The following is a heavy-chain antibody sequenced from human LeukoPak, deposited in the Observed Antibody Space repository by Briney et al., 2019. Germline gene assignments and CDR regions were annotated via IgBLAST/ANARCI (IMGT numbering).Heavy chain of an antibody. CDR3: ARVADRGVIGFFDL. Sequence: SETLSLTCAVSGYSISSGYYWGWIRQPPGKGLEWIGSIYHSGSTYYNPSLKSRVAISVDTSKNQFSLKLSSVTAADTALYYCARVADRGVIGFFDLWGRDTLVTVSS. CDR1: GYSISSGYY. J-gene: IGHJ2*01. D-gene: IGHD3-16*02. V-gene: IGHV4-38-2*01. CDR2: IYHSGST.